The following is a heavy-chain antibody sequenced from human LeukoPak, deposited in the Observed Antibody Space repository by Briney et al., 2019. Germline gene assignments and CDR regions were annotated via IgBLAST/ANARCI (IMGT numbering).Heavy chain of an antibody. V-gene: IGHV3-11*01. CDR1: GFTFSDYY. J-gene: IGHJ4*02. D-gene: IGHD3-10*01. CDR2: ISSSGSTI. Sequence: PGGSLRLSCAASGFTFSDYYMSWIRQAPGKGLEWVSYISSSGSTIYYADSVKGRFTISRDNAKNSLYLQMNSLRAEDTAVYYCAKDRVYYYGSGSQTTNVQYCFDYWGQGTLVTVSS. CDR3: AKDRVYYYGSGSQTTNVQYCFDY.